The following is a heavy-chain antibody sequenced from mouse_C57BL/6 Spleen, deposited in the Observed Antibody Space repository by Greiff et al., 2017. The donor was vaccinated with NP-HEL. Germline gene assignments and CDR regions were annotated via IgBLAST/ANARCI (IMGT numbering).Heavy chain of an antibody. V-gene: IGHV5-4*01. CDR1: GFTFSSYA. D-gene: IGHD1-1*01. J-gene: IGHJ1*03. Sequence: EVQLVESGGGLVKPGGSLKLSCAASGFTFSSYAMSWVRQTPEKRLEWVATISDGGSYTYYPDNVKGRFTISRDNAKNNLYLQMSHLKSEDTAMYYCARGGIYGIRYFDVWGTGTTVTVSS. CDR2: ISDGGSYT. CDR3: ARGGIYGIRYFDV.